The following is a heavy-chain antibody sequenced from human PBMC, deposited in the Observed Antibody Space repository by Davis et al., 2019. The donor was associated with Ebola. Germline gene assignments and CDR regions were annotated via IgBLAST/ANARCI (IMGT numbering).Heavy chain of an antibody. J-gene: IGHJ5*02. CDR2: ISYDGSNK. Sequence: GESLKISCAASGFTFSSYGMHWVRQAPGKGLEWVAVISYDGSNKYYADSVKGRFTISRDNSKNTLYLQMNSLRAEDTAVYYCARGSRSSWYEWFDPWGQGTLVTVSS. V-gene: IGHV3-30*03. D-gene: IGHD6-13*01. CDR1: GFTFSSYG. CDR3: ARGSRSSWYEWFDP.